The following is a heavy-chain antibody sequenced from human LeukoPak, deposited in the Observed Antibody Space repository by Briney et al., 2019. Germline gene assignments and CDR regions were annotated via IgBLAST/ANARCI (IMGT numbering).Heavy chain of an antibody. CDR1: GGSFSGYY. V-gene: IGHV4-34*01. Sequence: SETLSLTCAVYGGSFSGYYWSWIRQPPGKGLEWIGEINHSGSTNYNPSLKSRVTISVDTSKNQFSLKLSSVTAADTAVYYCARGRARTTFWGQGTLVTVSS. D-gene: IGHD3-16*01. CDR3: ARGRARTTF. CDR2: INHSGST. J-gene: IGHJ4*02.